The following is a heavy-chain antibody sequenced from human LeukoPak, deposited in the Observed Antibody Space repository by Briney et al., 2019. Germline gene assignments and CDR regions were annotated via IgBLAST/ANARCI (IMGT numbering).Heavy chain of an antibody. CDR3: ARGYGSGPSGYYYYYYMDV. CDR1: GYTFTSYY. V-gene: IGHV1-46*01. CDR2: INPSGGST. J-gene: IGHJ6*03. Sequence: ASVKVSCKASGYTFTSYYMHWVGQAPGQGLEWMGIINPSGGSTSYAQKFQGRVTMTRDMSTSTVYMELSSLRSEDTAVYYCARGYGSGPSGYYYYYYMDVWGKGTTVTVSS. D-gene: IGHD3-10*01.